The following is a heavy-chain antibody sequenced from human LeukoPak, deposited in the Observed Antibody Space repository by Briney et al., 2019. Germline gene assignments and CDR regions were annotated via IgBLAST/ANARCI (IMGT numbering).Heavy chain of an antibody. D-gene: IGHD3-16*01. Sequence: RQAPGKGLEWVASINHNGNVNYYADSVKGRFTISRDNAKNSLYLQMSNLRAEDTAVYFCARGGGLDVWGQGATVTVSS. V-gene: IGHV3-7*03. CDR3: ARGGGLDV. J-gene: IGHJ6*02. CDR2: INHNGNVN.